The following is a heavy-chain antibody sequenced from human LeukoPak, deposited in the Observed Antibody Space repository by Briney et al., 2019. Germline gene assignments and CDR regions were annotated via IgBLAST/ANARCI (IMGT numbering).Heavy chain of an antibody. CDR2: VYYSGST. J-gene: IGHJ4*02. CDR3: ARDRGTWNDDGFDY. CDR1: GGSISSYY. Sequence: SETLSLTCTVSGGSISSYYWTWIRQPPGKGLEWIGYVYYSGSTNYNPSLKSRVTISVDTSKNQFSLKLSSVTAADTAVYYCARDRGTWNDDGFDYWGQGTLVTVSS. V-gene: IGHV4-59*01. D-gene: IGHD1-1*01.